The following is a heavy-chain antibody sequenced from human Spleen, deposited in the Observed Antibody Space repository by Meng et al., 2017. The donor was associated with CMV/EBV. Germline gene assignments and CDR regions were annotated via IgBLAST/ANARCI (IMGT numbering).Heavy chain of an antibody. CDR2: IKSNADGGTA. J-gene: IGHJ4*02. Sequence: LHCAASGFTCSQAWMSWVRQAPGKGLEWVGRIKSNADGGTADYGAPVKGRFTISRDDSQNTLYLQMNSLKTDDTAVYYCTTSGAMGHWGQGTLVTSPQ. D-gene: IGHD2-2*01. V-gene: IGHV3-15*01. CDR1: GFTCSQAW. CDR3: TTSGAMGH.